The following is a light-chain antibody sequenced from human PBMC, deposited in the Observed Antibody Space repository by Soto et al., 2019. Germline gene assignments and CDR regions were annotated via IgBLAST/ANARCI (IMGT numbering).Light chain of an antibody. J-gene: IGLJ1*01. CDR2: GNN. Sequence: QSLLTQPPSVSWAPGHRFTISFTGSIANIGAAYNVDWYQQLPGTAPKLIIYGNNNRPSGVPARFSGSKSGTSASLAIAGLKAEDEGDYYCQSYDSSMSGYVFGTGTKVTVL. V-gene: IGLV1-40*01. CDR1: IANIGAAYN. CDR3: QSYDSSMSGYV.